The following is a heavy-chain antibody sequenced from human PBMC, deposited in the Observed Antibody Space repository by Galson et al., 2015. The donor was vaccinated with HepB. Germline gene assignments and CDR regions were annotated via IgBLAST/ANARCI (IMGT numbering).Heavy chain of an antibody. D-gene: IGHD3-3*01. V-gene: IGHV4-39*01. Sequence: SLTCTVSGGSISSSSYYWGWIRQPPGKGLEWIGSIYYSGSTYYNPSLKSRVTRSVDTSKNQFSLKLSSVTAADTAVYYCARRQRIPYYDFWSGYSTGDAFDIWGQGTMVTVSS. J-gene: IGHJ3*02. CDR3: ARRQRIPYYDFWSGYSTGDAFDI. CDR1: GGSISSSSYY. CDR2: IYYSGST.